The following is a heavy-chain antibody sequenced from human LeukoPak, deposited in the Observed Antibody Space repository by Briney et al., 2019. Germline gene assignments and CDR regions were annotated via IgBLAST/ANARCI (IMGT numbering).Heavy chain of an antibody. CDR1: GGSISSSSYY. V-gene: IGHV4-39*07. CDR3: ALWGYCSSTSCYTNYYYYMDV. D-gene: IGHD2-2*02. Sequence: SETLSLTCTVSGGSISSSSYYWSWIRQPPGKGLEWIGEINHSGSTNYNPSLKNRVTISVDTSKNQFSLKLSSVTAADTAVYYCALWGYCSSTSCYTNYYYYMDVWGKGTTVTVSS. CDR2: INHSGST. J-gene: IGHJ6*03.